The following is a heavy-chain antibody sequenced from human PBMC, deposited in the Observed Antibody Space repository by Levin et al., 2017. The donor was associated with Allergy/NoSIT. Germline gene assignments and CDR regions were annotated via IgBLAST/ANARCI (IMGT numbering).Heavy chain of an antibody. CDR3: AKRHTSGWYYFDY. CDR1: GFTFSSYA. D-gene: IGHD6-19*01. J-gene: IGHJ4*02. V-gene: IGHV3-23*01. CDR2: ISGSGDST. Sequence: GALRLSCAASGFTFSSYAMSWVRQAPGKGLEWVSTISGSGDSTYYADSVKGRFTISRDNSKNTLYLQMNSLRAEDTAVYYCAKRHTSGWYYFDYWGQGTLVTVSS.